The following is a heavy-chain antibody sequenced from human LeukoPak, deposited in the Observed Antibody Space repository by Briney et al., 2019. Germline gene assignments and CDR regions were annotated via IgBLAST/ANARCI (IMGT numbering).Heavy chain of an antibody. CDR1: GGSFSGYY. V-gene: IGHV4-34*01. D-gene: IGHD3-10*01. J-gene: IGHJ4*02. CDR2: INHSGST. CDR3: ARNMVRGVIISAPVY. Sequence: SENLSLTCAVYGGSFSGYYWSWIRQPPGKGLEWIGEINHSGSTNYNPSLKSRVTISVDTSKNQFSLKLSSVTAADTAVYYCARNMVRGVIISAPVYWGQGTLVTVSS.